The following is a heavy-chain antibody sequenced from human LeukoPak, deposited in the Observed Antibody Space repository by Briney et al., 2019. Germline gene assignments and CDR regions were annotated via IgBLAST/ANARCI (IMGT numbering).Heavy chain of an antibody. CDR2: IIPIFGSA. D-gene: IGHD1-1*01. CDR3: ARALHLELHSYFDS. J-gene: IGHJ4*02. Sequence: ASVTVSCKASGGTFSSYAISWVRQAPGQGLEWMGGIIPIFGSANYAQKFQGRVTITADESTSTAYMELSSLRSEDTAVYYCARALHLELHSYFDSWGQGTLVTVSS. V-gene: IGHV1-69*13. CDR1: GGTFSSYA.